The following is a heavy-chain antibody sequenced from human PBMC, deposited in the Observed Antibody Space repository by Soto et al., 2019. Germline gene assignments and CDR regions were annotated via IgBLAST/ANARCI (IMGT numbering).Heavy chain of an antibody. CDR3: AKGATTSCFSPFDM. J-gene: IGHJ3*02. D-gene: IGHD2-2*01. CDR1: AFPFHDYA. CDR2: ISWDSGNI. Sequence: EVQLVESGGGLVQPGRSLRLSCAASAFPFHDYAMHWVRQVPGKGLEWVSGISWDSGNIVYADSVKGRFTISRDNAKNSLYLQMNSLRTEDTAVYFCAKGATTSCFSPFDMWGPGTMVTVSS. V-gene: IGHV3-9*01.